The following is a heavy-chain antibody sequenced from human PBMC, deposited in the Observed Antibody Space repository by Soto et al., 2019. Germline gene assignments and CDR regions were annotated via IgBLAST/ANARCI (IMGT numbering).Heavy chain of an antibody. D-gene: IGHD2-21*02. Sequence: QLQLQESGPGLVKPSETLSLTCTVSGDSISSSSYYWGWIRQPPGKGLQWIGSFMYSGFTYYNPPLKSRVTISVDTSKNQFSLKLTSVTAADTAVYYCVRQGPRAYCGGDCYGEIDYWGQGTLLTVSS. J-gene: IGHJ4*02. V-gene: IGHV4-39*01. CDR2: FMYSGFT. CDR1: GDSISSSSYY. CDR3: VRQGPRAYCGGDCYGEIDY.